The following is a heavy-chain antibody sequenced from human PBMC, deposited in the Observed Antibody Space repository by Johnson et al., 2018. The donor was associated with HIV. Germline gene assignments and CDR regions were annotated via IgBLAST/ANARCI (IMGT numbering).Heavy chain of an antibody. CDR3: ARVEWELDAFDI. V-gene: IGHV3-30-3*01. Sequence: QVQLVESGGGVVQPGRSLRLSCAASGFTFSSYAMHWVRQAPGKGLEWVAVISYDGSNKYYADSVTGRFTISRDNANNTLYLQMNSLRAEDTAVYYCARVEWELDAFDIWGQGTMVTVSS. D-gene: IGHD1-26*01. CDR2: ISYDGSNK. CDR1: GFTFSSYA. J-gene: IGHJ3*02.